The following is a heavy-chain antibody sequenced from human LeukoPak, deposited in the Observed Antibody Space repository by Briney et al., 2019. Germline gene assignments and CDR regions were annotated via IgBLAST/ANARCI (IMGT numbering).Heavy chain of an antibody. CDR2: ISGSGGST. V-gene: IGHV3-23*01. D-gene: IGHD2-15*01. CDR3: AKDRWDIVVVVAIFDY. CDR1: GFTFSSYA. Sequence: GGSLRLSCAASGFTFSSYAMSWVRQAPGKGLEWVSAISGSGGSTYYADSVKGRFTISRDNSKNTLDLQMNSLRAEDTAVYYCAKDRWDIVVVVAIFDYWGQGTLVTVSS. J-gene: IGHJ4*02.